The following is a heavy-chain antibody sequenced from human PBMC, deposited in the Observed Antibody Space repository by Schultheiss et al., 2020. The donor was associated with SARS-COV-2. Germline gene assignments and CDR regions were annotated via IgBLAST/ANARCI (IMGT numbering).Heavy chain of an antibody. V-gene: IGHV3-48*01. CDR3: ASERGSGTYRGWFDP. Sequence: GGSLRLSCAASGFTFSGYSMNWVRQAPGKGLEWISYISGSGSTIYYADSVKGRFTMSRDTSKNTVYLQMNSLRVDDTAMYYCASERGSGTYRGWFDPWGQGTLVTVSS. D-gene: IGHD3-16*02. J-gene: IGHJ5*02. CDR2: ISGSGSTI. CDR1: GFTFSGYS.